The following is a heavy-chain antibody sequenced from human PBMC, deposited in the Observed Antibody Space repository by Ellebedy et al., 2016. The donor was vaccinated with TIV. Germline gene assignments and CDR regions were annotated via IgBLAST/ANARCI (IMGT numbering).Heavy chain of an antibody. CDR3: ARVHCSVTTCDYYYMDV. V-gene: IGHV4-4*07. CDR2: IFTSGSF. Sequence: SETLSLXCTVSGGSVSRYFWSWIRQPAGKGLEWIGRIFTSGSFNYNPSLMSRVTMSVVTSKNQISLRLNSVTTADRAVYYCARVHCSVTTCDYYYMDVWGKGTTVTVSS. CDR1: GGSVSRYF. J-gene: IGHJ6*03. D-gene: IGHD1-1*01.